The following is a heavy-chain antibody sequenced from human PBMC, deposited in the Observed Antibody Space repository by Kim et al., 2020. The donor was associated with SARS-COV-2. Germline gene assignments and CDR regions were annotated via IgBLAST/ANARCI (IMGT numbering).Heavy chain of an antibody. V-gene: IGHV3-23*01. CDR1: GFTFDNYA. CDR2: ISGGGATR. Sequence: GGSLRLSCAASGFTFDNYAMPWVRQAPGKGLEWVSCISGGGATRFYADSVKGRFTISRDNSKNTLFLQLNSLRAEDTALYYCAKGTTGWGSDAFDNWGLGTMVTVSS. D-gene: IGHD2-2*01. CDR3: AKGTTGWGSDAFDN. J-gene: IGHJ3*02.